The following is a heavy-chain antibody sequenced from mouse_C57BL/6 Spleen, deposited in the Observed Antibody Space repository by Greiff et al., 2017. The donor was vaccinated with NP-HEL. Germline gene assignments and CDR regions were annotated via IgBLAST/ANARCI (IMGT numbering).Heavy chain of an antibody. CDR3: ARRITTVVARYFDV. Sequence: VQLQQSGPELVKPRASVKISCKASGYSFTDYNMNWVKQSNGKSLEWIGVINPNYGTTSYNQKFKGKATLTVDQSSSTAYMQLNSLTSEDSAVYYGARRITTVVARYFDVWGTGTTVTVSS. CDR1: GYSFTDYN. D-gene: IGHD1-1*01. J-gene: IGHJ1*03. V-gene: IGHV1-39*01. CDR2: INPNYGTT.